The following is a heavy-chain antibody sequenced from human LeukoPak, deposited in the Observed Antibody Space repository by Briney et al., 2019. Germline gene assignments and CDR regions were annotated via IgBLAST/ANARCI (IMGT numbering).Heavy chain of an antibody. CDR3: AKDRVAARDGMDV. CDR2: ISWNSGSI. Sequence: PGRSLRLSCAASGFTFDDYAMHWVRQAPGKDLEWVSGISWNSGSIGYADSVKGRFTISRDNAKNSLYLQMNSLRAEDTALYYCAKDRVAARDGMDVWGQGTTVTVSS. D-gene: IGHD6-6*01. V-gene: IGHV3-9*01. CDR1: GFTFDDYA. J-gene: IGHJ6*02.